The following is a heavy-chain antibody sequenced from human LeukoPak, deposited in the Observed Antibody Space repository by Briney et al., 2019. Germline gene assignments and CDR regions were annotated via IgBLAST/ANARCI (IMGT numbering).Heavy chain of an antibody. Sequence: PSQTLSLTCTVSGGSISSGDYYWSWIRQPPGKGLEWIGYIYYSGGTYYNPSLKSRVTISVDTSKNQFSLKLSSVTAADTAVYYCARVYYYDNSGYGKDYFDYWGQGTLVTVSS. CDR1: GGSISSGDYY. CDR3: ARVYYYDNSGYGKDYFDY. V-gene: IGHV4-30-4*01. J-gene: IGHJ4*02. D-gene: IGHD3-22*01. CDR2: IYYSGGT.